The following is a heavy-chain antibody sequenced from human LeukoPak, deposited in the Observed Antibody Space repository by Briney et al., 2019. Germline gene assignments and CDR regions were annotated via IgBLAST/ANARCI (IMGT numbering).Heavy chain of an antibody. J-gene: IGHJ5*02. V-gene: IGHV1-3*01. CDR1: GYTFTRYA. CDR3: ARVTTVGVTLGS. Sequence: GASVKVSCKASGYTFTRYAMHWVRQAPGQRLEWMGWINADNGNTKYSQKFQGRVTFTRDTSASTAHMELSSLRSEDTAVYYCARVTTVGVTLGSWGQGTLVTVSS. D-gene: IGHD1-26*01. CDR2: INADNGNT.